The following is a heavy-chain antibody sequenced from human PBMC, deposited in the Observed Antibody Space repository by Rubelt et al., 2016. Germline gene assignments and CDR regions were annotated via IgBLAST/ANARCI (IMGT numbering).Heavy chain of an antibody. J-gene: IGHJ4*02. CDR1: GGSFSGYY. Sequence: QVQLQESGPGLLKPSETLSLTCAVYGGSFSGYYWSWIRQPPGKGLEWIGEINHSGSTNYNPALKSRVTISGDTSKSQFSLKLSSVTAADTAVYYCARVTGGSSDYWGQGTLVTVSS. V-gene: IGHV4-34*01. D-gene: IGHD3-16*01. CDR3: ARVTGGSSDY. CDR2: INHSGST.